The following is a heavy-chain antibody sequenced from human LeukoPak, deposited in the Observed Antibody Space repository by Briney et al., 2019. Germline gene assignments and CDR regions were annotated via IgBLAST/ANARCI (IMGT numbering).Heavy chain of an antibody. Sequence: PGGSLRLSCEGSAFIFSGHWMSWVRQAPGKGLEWVANIKQDGSEKYYVDSVKGRFTISRDNAKNSLYLQMNSLRAEDTAVYYCARVPSTNGAHWGQGTLVTVSS. CDR3: ARVPSTNGAH. CDR1: AFIFSGHW. V-gene: IGHV3-7*03. CDR2: IKQDGSEK. D-gene: IGHD2-8*01. J-gene: IGHJ4*02.